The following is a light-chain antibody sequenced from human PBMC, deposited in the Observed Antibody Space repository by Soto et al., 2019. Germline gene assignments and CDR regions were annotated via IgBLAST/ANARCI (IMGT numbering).Light chain of an antibody. Sequence: QSVVTQPPSASGTPGQRVTISCSGSSSNIGSNIVNWYQQLPGTAPKLLIFNNNQRPSGVPDRFSGSKSSTSASLAISGLQSEDEADYYCAAWDDSLTGVIFGGGTKLTVL. J-gene: IGLJ2*01. CDR3: AAWDDSLTGVI. V-gene: IGLV1-44*01. CDR2: NNN. CDR1: SSNIGSNI.